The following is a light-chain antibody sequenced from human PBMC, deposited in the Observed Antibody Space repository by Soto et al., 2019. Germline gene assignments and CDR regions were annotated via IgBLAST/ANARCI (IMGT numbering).Light chain of an antibody. J-gene: IGLJ1*01. CDR2: DVT. CDR3: SSFTSSMTNA. CDR1: RRDVGGYNS. Sequence: PSSAFGSPGQGGTLPCPGNRRDVGGYNSVSWYQQHPGKAPKLILYDVTDRPSGVSYRFSGSKSGNTASLTISGLQAADEADYFCSSFTSSMTNAFGSGTKVTVL. V-gene: IGLV2-14*01.